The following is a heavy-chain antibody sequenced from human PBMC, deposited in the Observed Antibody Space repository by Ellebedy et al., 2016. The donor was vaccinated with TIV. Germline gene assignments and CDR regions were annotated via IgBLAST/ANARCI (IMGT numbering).Heavy chain of an antibody. Sequence: GGSLRLXCAASGFPFSNYAMTWIRQAPGKGLEWVSSFNNGGGSTYYSESVKGRFTISRDNSKKTLYLQMNSLRAEDTAVYYCAKTDWFAPCDYWGQGTLVTVSS. D-gene: IGHD3-9*01. CDR3: AKTDWFAPCDY. CDR1: GFPFSNYA. CDR2: FNNGGGST. V-gene: IGHV3-23*01. J-gene: IGHJ4*02.